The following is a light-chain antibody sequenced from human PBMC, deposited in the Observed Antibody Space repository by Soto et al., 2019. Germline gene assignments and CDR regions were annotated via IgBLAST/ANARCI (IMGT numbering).Light chain of an antibody. Sequence: DIQMTQSPSSLSASIGDRVTITCRASQSINTFLNWYQQRPGKAPELLIFGSSTLQSGVSSRFSSSGSGTDFTLTVSSLQHEDSATYYCQQTYSLPSTVGQGTKLEIQ. CDR1: QSINTF. J-gene: IGKJ2*01. CDR2: GSS. CDR3: QQTYSLPST. V-gene: IGKV1-39*01.